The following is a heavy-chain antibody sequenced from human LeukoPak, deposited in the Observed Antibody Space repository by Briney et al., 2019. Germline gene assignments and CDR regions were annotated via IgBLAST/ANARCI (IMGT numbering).Heavy chain of an antibody. J-gene: IGHJ5*02. CDR1: GGTFSSYT. V-gene: IGHV1-69*04. D-gene: IGHD2-2*01. CDR2: IIPILGIA. CDR3: ARDGHPANIVVVPAASGFDP. Sequence: ASVKVSCKASGGTFSSYTISWVRQAPGQGLEWMGRIIPILGIANYAQKFQGRVTITADKSTSTAYTELSSLRSEDTAVYYCARDGHPANIVVVPAASGFDPWGQGTLVTVSS.